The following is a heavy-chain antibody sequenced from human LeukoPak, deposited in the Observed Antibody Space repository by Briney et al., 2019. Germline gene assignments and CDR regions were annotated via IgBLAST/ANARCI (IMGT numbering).Heavy chain of an antibody. D-gene: IGHD6-13*01. V-gene: IGHV4-59*01. CDR3: AGGSWSGYYFDY. Sequence: SETLSLTCTVSGGSLSSYYWSWIRQPPGKGLEWIGYIYYSGSTNYNPSLKSRVTISVDTSKNQFSLKLSSVTAADTAVYYCAGGSWSGYYFDYWGQGTLVTVSS. CDR1: GGSLSSYY. J-gene: IGHJ4*02. CDR2: IYYSGST.